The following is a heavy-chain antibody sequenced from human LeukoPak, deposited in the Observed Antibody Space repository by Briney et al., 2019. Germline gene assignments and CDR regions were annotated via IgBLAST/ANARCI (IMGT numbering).Heavy chain of an antibody. CDR2: LRKDGYNT. CDR3: AKDRAGSSWNFDY. Sequence: GGSLRLSCAASGFSFSDYGMHWVRQAPGKGLEWVAFLRKDGYNTKYADSVKGRFTISRDTSNKMVYLQMNSLRTEDMAVYYCAKDRAGSSWNFDYWGQGTLVAVSS. D-gene: IGHD6-13*01. CDR1: GFSFSDYG. J-gene: IGHJ4*02. V-gene: IGHV3-30*02.